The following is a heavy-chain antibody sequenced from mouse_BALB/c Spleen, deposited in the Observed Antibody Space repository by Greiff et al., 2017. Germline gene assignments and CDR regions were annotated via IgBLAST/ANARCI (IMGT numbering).Heavy chain of an antibody. CDR1: GYSITSDYA. CDR2: ISYSGST. D-gene: IGHD2-14*01. Sequence: EVKLMESGPGLVKPSQSLSLTCTVTGYSITSDYAWNWIRQFPGNKLEWMGYISYSGSTSYNPSLKSRISITRDTSKNQFFLQLNSVTTEDTATYYCARYDPAMDYWGQGTSVTVSS. V-gene: IGHV3-2*02. J-gene: IGHJ4*01. CDR3: ARYDPAMDY.